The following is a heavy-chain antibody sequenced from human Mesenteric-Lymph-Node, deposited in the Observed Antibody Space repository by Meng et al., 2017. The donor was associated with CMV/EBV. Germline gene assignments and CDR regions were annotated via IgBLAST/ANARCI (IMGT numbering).Heavy chain of an antibody. Sequence: SCKASGGTFSSYAISWVRRAPGQGLEWMGGIIPIFGTANYAQKFQGRVTITTDESTSTAYMELSSLRSEDTAVYYCARWGGGRHFDYWGQGTLVTVSS. CDR1: GGTFSSYA. V-gene: IGHV1-69*05. CDR3: ARWGGGRHFDY. CDR2: IIPIFGTA. D-gene: IGHD2-15*01. J-gene: IGHJ4*02.